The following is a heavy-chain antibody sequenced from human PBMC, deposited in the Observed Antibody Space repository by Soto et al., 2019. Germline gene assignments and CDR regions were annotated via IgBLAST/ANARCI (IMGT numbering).Heavy chain of an antibody. CDR1: GGSIGSSSDF. J-gene: IGHJ3*02. V-gene: IGHV4-39*07. CDR3: ARSIAAEAFDI. D-gene: IGHD6-13*01. Sequence: SETLSLTCTVSGGSIGSSSDFWGWIRQPPGKGLEWIGNIYYSGSPSYNPSLKSRVTISVDTSKNQFSLKLSSVTAADTAVYYCARSIAAEAFDIWGQGTMVTVSS. CDR2: IYYSGSP.